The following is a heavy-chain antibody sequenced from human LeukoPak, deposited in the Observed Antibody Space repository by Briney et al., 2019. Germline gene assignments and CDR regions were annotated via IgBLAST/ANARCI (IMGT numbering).Heavy chain of an antibody. Sequence: ASVKVSCKASGYPFISTGINWLRQAPGHGLEWMGWISPYNGNTNFAQQFQNRLILTTDTSSRTSFMELRSLRYEDTATYYCARDHGGFWSGSAGFWGQGTLLTVSS. CDR2: ISPYNGNT. J-gene: IGHJ4*02. V-gene: IGHV1-18*01. D-gene: IGHD3-3*01. CDR1: GYPFISTG. CDR3: ARDHGGFWSGSAGF.